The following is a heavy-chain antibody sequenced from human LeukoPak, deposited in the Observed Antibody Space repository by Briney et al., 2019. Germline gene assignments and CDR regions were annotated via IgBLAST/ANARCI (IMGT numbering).Heavy chain of an antibody. CDR3: ARGMSSWYGNYYYYYMDV. J-gene: IGHJ6*03. V-gene: IGHV1-2*02. CDR1: GYTFTSYY. D-gene: IGHD6-13*01. CDR2: INPNSGGT. Sequence: GASVKVSCKASGYTFTSYYMHWVRQAPGQGLEWMGWINPNSGGTNYAQKFQGRVTMTRDTSISTVYMELSSLRSEDTAVYYCARGMSSWYGNYYYYYMDVWGKGTTVTVSS.